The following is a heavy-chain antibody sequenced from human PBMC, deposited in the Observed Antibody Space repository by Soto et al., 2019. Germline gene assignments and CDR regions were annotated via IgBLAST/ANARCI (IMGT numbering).Heavy chain of an antibody. V-gene: IGHV1-18*01. CDR2: ISAYNGNT. CDR3: ARGPVYNWFDP. CDR1: GYTFTSYG. Sequence: ASVKVSCKASGYTFTSYGISWVRQAPGQGLEWMGWISAYNGNTNYAQKLQGRVTITRDTSASTAYMELSSLRSEDTAVYYCARGPVYNWFDPWGQGTLVTVSS. J-gene: IGHJ5*02.